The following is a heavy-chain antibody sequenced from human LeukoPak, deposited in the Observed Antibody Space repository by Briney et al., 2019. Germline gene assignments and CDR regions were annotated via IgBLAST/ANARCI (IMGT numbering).Heavy chain of an antibody. D-gene: IGHD3-22*01. J-gene: IGHJ4*02. CDR1: GYTFTIYY. CDR2: INQSDGST. V-gene: IGHV1-46*01. Sequence: SLSLSSAASGYTFTIYYMHWGRQAPGQGREWMGIINQSDGSTSYAQSFQGRVTMTRETYTSTVYMELSSLRSDDTAVYYCARDLSTINMIVVALEDWGQGTLVTVSS. CDR3: ARDLSTINMIVVALED.